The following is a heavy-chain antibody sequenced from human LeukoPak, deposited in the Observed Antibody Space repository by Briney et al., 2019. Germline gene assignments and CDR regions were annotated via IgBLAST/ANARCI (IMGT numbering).Heavy chain of an antibody. D-gene: IGHD3-22*01. CDR2: VYYSGGT. V-gene: IGHV4-59*08. Sequence: SGTLSLTCTVSDESFTDYLWSWIRPPPGKGLEWVAHVYYSGGTKSSPSLRSRVTTSVDTTKKQFSLKLSSVTAADAAVYYCARHDNSGSYRLFYSGRRTPVTVSS. CDR1: DESFTDYL. J-gene: IGHJ4*02. CDR3: ARHDNSGSYRLFY.